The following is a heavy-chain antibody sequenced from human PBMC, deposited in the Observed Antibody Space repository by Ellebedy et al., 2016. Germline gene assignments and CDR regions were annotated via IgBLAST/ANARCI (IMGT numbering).Heavy chain of an antibody. J-gene: IGHJ4*02. V-gene: IGHV4/OR15-8*02. D-gene: IGHD3-16*01. CDR2: IFHSGNA. Sequence: SETLSLXCVVNGVSITSGNWWSWVRQSPEKGLEWIAEIFHSGNAEYNPSLQSRVILSLEKSKNQFSLKLTSVTAADTAVYFCAKRGGDCSYDSCPLENWGQGILVIVSS. CDR3: AKRGGDCSYDSCPLEN. CDR1: GVSITSGNW.